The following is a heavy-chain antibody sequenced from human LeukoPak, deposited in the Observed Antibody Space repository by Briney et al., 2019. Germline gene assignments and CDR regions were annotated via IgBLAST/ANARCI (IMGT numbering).Heavy chain of an antibody. CDR2: ISTSGSTI. V-gene: IGHV3-48*03. D-gene: IGHD4-23*01. CDR3: ARSGGYYDY. CDR1: GFTFSSYE. Sequence: GGSLRLSCAASGFTFSSYEMNWVRQAPGKGLGWISYISTSGSTIYYADSVKGRFTVSRDNAKNSLYLQMNSLRAEDTAVYYCARSGGYYDYWGQGTLVSVSS. J-gene: IGHJ4*02.